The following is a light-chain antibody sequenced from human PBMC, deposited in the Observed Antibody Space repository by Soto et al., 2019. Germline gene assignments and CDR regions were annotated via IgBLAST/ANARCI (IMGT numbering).Light chain of an antibody. CDR1: HDIGTY. CDR2: DTS. J-gene: IGKJ4*01. V-gene: IGKV1-33*01. Sequence: DVQMTQSPSSLSASVGDRVTITCQASHDIGTYLNWYQHKPGKAPKLLIFDTSHLATGVPARFSGSGSDTYFTFTITNLQAEDFAAYYCQQFDSAPLTFGGGTHVEI. CDR3: QQFDSAPLT.